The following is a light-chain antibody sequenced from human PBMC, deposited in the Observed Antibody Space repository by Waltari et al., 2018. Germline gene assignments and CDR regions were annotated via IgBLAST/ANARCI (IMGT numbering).Light chain of an antibody. CDR1: SLRRHY. Sequence: SELTQDPAVPVALGQTVRITCQGDSLRRHYASRYQQKPGQAPVLVICGKNNRPSGIPDRFSGSSSGNTASLTITGAQAEDEADYYCNSRDSSGNHLRVFGGGTKLTVL. J-gene: IGLJ3*02. CDR2: GKN. V-gene: IGLV3-19*01. CDR3: NSRDSSGNHLRV.